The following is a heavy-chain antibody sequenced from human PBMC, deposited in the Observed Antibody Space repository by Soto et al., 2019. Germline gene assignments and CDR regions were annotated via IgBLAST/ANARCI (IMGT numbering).Heavy chain of an antibody. D-gene: IGHD2-15*01. V-gene: IGHV4-4*02. CDR3: ARVGQYCSGGSCYSDYYYYMDV. Sequence: QVQLQESGPGLVKPSGTLSLTCAVSSGSISSSNWWSWVRQPPGKGLEWIGEIYHSGSTNYNPSLNSRVTISVDKSKNQFSLKLSSVTAADTAVYYCARVGQYCSGGSCYSDYYYYMDVWGKGTTVTVSS. CDR1: SGSISSSNW. J-gene: IGHJ6*03. CDR2: IYHSGST.